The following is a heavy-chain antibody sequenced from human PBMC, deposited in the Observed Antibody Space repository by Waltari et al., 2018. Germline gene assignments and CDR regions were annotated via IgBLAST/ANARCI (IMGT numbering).Heavy chain of an antibody. CDR1: GGSISSSSYY. V-gene: IGHV4-39*01. Sequence: QLQLQESGPGLVKPSETLSLTCTVSGGSISSSSYYWGWIRQPPGKGLEWIGSIYYSGGTYYHPSLKSRVTISVDTSKNQFSLKLSSVTAADTAVYYCARHGITIFGVVGELDYWGQGTLVTVSS. D-gene: IGHD3-3*01. CDR3: ARHGITIFGVVGELDY. J-gene: IGHJ4*02. CDR2: IYYSGGT.